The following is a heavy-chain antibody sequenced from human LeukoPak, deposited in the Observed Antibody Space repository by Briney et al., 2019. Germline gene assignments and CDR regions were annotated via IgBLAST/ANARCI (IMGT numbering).Heavy chain of an antibody. V-gene: IGHV3-30*01. CDR3: ARAYSSGWSKAVDY. J-gene: IGHJ4*02. CDR1: GFTFSSYT. D-gene: IGHD6-19*01. Sequence: GGSLRLFCAASGFTFSSYTMHWVRQAPGKGLEWVSVLSYDGTNIYYADSVKGRFTISRDNSKNTLYLQMNSLRAEDTAVYYCARAYSSGWSKAVDYWGQGTLVTVSS. CDR2: LSYDGTNI.